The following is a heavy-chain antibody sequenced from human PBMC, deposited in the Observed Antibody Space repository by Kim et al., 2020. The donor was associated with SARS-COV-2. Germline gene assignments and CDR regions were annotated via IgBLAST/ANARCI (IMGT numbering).Heavy chain of an antibody. J-gene: IGHJ6*02. CDR2: ISWNSGSI. V-gene: IGHV3-9*01. CDR3: AKDTCSSTSCGYYYYGMDV. D-gene: IGHD2-2*01. Sequence: GGSLRLSCAASGFTFDDYAMHWVRQAPGKGLEWVSGISWNSGSIGYADSVKGRFTISRDNANNSLYLQMNSLRAEDTALYYCAKDTCSSTSCGYYYYGMDVWGQGTTVTVSS. CDR1: GFTFDDYA.